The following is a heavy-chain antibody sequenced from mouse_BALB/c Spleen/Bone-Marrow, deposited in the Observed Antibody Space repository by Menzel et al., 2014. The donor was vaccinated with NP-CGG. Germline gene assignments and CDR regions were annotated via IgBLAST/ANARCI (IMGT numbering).Heavy chain of an antibody. V-gene: IGHV1-26*01. CDR3: ARKSYYGSSYGYFNV. Sequence: VQLKDSGPELVKPGASVKMSCKASGYTFTDYYMKWVKQSPGKSLEWIGDINPNNGDTFYNQKFKGKATLTVDKSSSTAYMQLNSLTSEDSAVYYCARKSYYGSSYGYFNVWGAGTTVTVSS. D-gene: IGHD1-1*01. CDR2: INPNNGDT. J-gene: IGHJ1*01. CDR1: GYTFTDYY.